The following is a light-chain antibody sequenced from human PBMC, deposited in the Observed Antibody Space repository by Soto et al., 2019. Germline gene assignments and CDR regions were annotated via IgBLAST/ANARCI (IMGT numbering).Light chain of an antibody. CDR2: EVS. CDR1: SSDVGGFDW. V-gene: IGLV2-14*01. J-gene: IGLJ2*01. CDR3: SSYTSSSTPVV. Sequence: QSALTQPPSASGSPGQSVTISCTGSSSDVGGFDWVSWYQQHPGKAPKLMIYEVSNRPSGVSNRFSGSKSGNTASLTISGLQAEDEADYYCSSYTSSSTPVVFGGGTKLTVL.